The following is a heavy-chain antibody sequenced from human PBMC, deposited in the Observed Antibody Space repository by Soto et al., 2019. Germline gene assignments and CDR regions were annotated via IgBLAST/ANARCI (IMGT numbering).Heavy chain of an antibody. D-gene: IGHD4-4*01. CDR2: IYPGDSDT. V-gene: IGHV5-51*01. J-gene: IGHJ4*01. CDR3: TRNDYNGNSIDY. CDR1: GDSFTSYW. Sequence: XESLKISLEGSGDSFTSYWIVWVRQMPGKGLDWMGIIYPGDSDTRYRPSFQGQVTISADKSINTAYLQWSSLKTSDTAIYYCTRNDYNGNSIDYWGQGTLVTVSS.